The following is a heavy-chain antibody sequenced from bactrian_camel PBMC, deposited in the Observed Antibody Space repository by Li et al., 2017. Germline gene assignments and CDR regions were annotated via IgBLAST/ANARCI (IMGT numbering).Heavy chain of an antibody. D-gene: IGHD2*01. CDR3: AADAGQSRCSNGYCYCA. V-gene: IGHV3S42*01. Sequence: DVQLVESGGGSVQAGGSLRLSCAASGFTFSNYGMIWVRQAPGKGLEYVSAIDDDSSTTRYAVSGKDRFTISRDNAKNTLSLQMNNLKPEDTAMYYCAADAGQSRCSNGYCYCAWGEGTQVTVS. CDR1: GFTFSNYG. CDR2: IDDDSSTT. J-gene: IGHJ4*01.